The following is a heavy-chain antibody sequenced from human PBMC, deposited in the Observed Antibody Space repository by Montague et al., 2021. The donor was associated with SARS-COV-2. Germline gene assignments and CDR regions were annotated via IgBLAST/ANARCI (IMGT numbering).Heavy chain of an antibody. CDR2: ISWNSGSI. Sequence: SLRLSCAASGFTFGDYAMHWVRQAPGKRLEWLSVISWNSGSIGYADSVKGRFTISRDNTKNSLYPQMNSLSAEDTSLYYCAKTDSISPYFDYWGQGTLVTVSS. CDR1: GFTFGDYA. CDR3: AKTDSISPYFDY. J-gene: IGHJ4*02. V-gene: IGHV3-9*01. D-gene: IGHD6-6*01.